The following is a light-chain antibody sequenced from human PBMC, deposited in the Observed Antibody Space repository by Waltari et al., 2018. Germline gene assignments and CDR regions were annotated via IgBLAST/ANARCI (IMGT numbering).Light chain of an antibody. CDR3: QHCSCILWA. CDR2: AAS. J-gene: IGKJ3*01. Sequence: DIMMTTSPSAMLASVGDRATITCRASQAIRNALAWYQQNPQKAPKLLLYAASRLESGVPSRFSGSGSVTYYTLTITLLQPEVSATYYYQHCSCILWAFGHGTKVDIK. V-gene: IGKV1-NL1*01. CDR1: QAIRNA.